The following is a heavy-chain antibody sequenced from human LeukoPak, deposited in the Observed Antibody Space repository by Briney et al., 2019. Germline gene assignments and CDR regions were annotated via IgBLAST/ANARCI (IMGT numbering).Heavy chain of an antibody. J-gene: IGHJ4*02. CDR1: GFTFSNYA. Sequence: QPGGSLRLSCAASGFTFSNYAMSWVRQAPGKGLIWVSRIDSGVSSTIYADSVKGRFTISRDNAKNTLYLQMNSLRAEDTAVYYCTRGRYYFDYWGQGTLVTVSS. D-gene: IGHD4-17*01. CDR2: IDSGVSST. CDR3: TRGRYYFDY. V-gene: IGHV3-74*01.